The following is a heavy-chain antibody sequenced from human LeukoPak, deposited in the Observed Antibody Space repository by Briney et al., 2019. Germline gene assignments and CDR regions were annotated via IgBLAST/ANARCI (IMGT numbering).Heavy chain of an antibody. Sequence: GGSLRLSCAASGFSFSDDYMSWIRQAPGKGLEWVSYISSSGRTIYYADSVKGRFTISRDNAKNSLYLQMNSLRAEDTAVYYCARDQDLRMVATMGMFDYWGQGTLVTVSS. J-gene: IGHJ4*02. CDR3: ARDQDLRMVATMGMFDY. CDR1: GFSFSDDY. D-gene: IGHD5-12*01. V-gene: IGHV3-11*01. CDR2: ISSSGRTI.